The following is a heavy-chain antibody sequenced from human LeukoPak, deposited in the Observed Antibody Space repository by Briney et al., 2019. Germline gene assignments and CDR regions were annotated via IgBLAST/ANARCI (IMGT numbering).Heavy chain of an antibody. CDR1: GFTFSSYG. CDR2: ISYDGSNK. V-gene: IGHV3-30*18. D-gene: IGHD3-10*01. Sequence: GGSLRLSCAASGFTFSSYGMHWVRQAPGKGLEWVAVISYDGSNKYYADSVKGRFTISRDNSKNTLYLQMNSLRAEDTAVYYCAKDHPRFSMVRGVIHPYFDYWGQGTLVTVSS. J-gene: IGHJ4*02. CDR3: AKDHPRFSMVRGVIHPYFDY.